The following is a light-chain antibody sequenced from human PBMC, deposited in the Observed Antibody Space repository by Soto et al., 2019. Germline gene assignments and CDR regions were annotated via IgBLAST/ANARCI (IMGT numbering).Light chain of an antibody. CDR1: SSDVGNYNY. CDR3: TSYTCSSTYV. V-gene: IGLV2-14*01. J-gene: IGLJ1*01. CDR2: DVS. Sequence: QSALTQPASVSGSPGQSIAISCTGTSSDVGNYNYVSWYQQHPDKAPKLMIFDVSNRPSGVSDRFSGSKSGNTASLTISGLQADDEADYYCTSYTCSSTYVFGTGTKLTVL.